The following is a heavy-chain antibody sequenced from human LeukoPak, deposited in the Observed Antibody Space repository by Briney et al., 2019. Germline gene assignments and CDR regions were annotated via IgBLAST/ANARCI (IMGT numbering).Heavy chain of an antibody. D-gene: IGHD1-26*01. Sequence: GGSLRLSCAAFGFTFSSYAMHWVRQAPGKGLEWVAVISYDGSNKYYADSVKGRFTISRDNSKNTLYLQMNSLRAEDTAVYYCARDGSRNQRDDAFDIWGQGTMVTVSS. CDR2: ISYDGSNK. CDR3: ARDGSRNQRDDAFDI. V-gene: IGHV3-30-3*01. J-gene: IGHJ3*02. CDR1: GFTFSSYA.